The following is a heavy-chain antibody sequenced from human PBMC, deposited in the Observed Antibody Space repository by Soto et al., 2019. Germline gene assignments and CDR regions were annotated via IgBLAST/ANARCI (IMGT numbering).Heavy chain of an antibody. CDR1: GFTFSSYA. D-gene: IGHD5-12*01. V-gene: IGHV3-23*01. J-gene: IGHJ6*02. CDR3: AKATLASYYYYGMDV. CDR2: ISGSGGST. Sequence: GGSLRLSCAASGFTFSSYAMSWVRQAPGKGLEWVSAISGSGGSTYYADSVKGRFTISRDNSKSTLYLQMNSLRAEDTAVYYCAKATLASYYYYGMDVWGQGTTVTVSS.